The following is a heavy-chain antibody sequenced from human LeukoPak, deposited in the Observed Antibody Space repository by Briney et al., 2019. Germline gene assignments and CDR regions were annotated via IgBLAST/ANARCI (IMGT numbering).Heavy chain of an antibody. CDR1: GFTFSSYG. Sequence: PGGSLRLSCAASGFTFSSYGMDWVRQAPGKGLEWVSSISTSSSYIYYADAVKGRFTISRDNAKKSLYLQMNSLRAEDTAVYYCARAHTSSHDYWGQGTLVTVSS. V-gene: IGHV3-21*01. CDR3: ARAHTSSHDY. CDR2: ISTSSSYI. J-gene: IGHJ4*02. D-gene: IGHD6-6*01.